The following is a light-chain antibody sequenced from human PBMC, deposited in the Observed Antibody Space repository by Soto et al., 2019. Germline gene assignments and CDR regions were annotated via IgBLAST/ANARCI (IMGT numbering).Light chain of an antibody. CDR2: LGF. CDR3: MQALQTPYT. CDR1: QRLLHSNGNIF. J-gene: IGKJ2*01. Sequence: EIVMTQSPPSLTVTPGEPASISCSSSQRLLHSNGNIFLDWYLQKPGQSPHLLIYLGFNRASGVPDRVSGSGAGTDFTLKISRVEAEDAGIYYCMQALQTPYTFGQGTKLEIK. V-gene: IGKV2-28*01.